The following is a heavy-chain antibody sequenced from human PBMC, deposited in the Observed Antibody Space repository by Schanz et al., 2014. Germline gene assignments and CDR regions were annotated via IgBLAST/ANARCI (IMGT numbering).Heavy chain of an antibody. V-gene: IGHV4-59*08. CDR2: IYYSGST. Sequence: QVQLRESGPGLVKPSETLSLTCTVSGASISSYYWSWIRQPPGKGLEWIGYIYYSGSTNYNPSLKSRVTKAVDTSKTQFSLGLSSVTAADTAMYFCARQGDVYRLDYWGQGTLVTVSS. J-gene: IGHJ4*02. CDR1: GASISSYY. D-gene: IGHD1-26*01. CDR3: ARQGDVYRLDY.